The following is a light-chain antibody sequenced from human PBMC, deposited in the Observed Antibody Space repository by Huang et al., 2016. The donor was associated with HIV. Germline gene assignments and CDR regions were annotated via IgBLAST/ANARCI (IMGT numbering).Light chain of an antibody. Sequence: ETEMTQSPGSLSVSPGDRATLSCTASQSISRNLAWDQQTPGQAPRRLIYGASTRATGSPARFSGSASGTRFTLTISNLQSEDFAVYSCQQYGDWPPTFGQGTRVESK. CDR3: QQYGDWPPT. CDR2: GAS. CDR1: QSISRN. V-gene: IGKV3-15*01. J-gene: IGKJ1*01.